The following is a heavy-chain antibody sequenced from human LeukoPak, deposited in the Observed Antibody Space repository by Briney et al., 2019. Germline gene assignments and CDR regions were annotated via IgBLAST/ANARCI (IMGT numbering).Heavy chain of an antibody. D-gene: IGHD4/OR15-4a*01. J-gene: IGHJ4*02. CDR1: GGSISSSHW. CDR2: IYHSGST. V-gene: IGHV4-4*02. Sequence: SETLSLTCAVSGGSISSSHWWNWVRPPPGKGLEWIGEIYHSGSTNDNPSLKSRVTISVDKSKNQFSLKLSSVTAADTAVYYCARVSYYGALEYWGQGTLVTVSS. CDR3: ARVSYYGALEY.